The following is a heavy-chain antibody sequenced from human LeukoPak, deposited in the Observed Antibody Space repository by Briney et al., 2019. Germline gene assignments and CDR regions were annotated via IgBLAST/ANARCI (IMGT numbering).Heavy chain of an antibody. CDR3: ARPIFDYYDSSGYYDWFDP. CDR2: IYYSGST. J-gene: IGHJ5*02. V-gene: IGHV4-39*01. Sequence: SETLSLTCTVCGCSNSCRSCYWRWIRQPPGKGLEWIGSIYYSGSTYYNPSLKSRVTISVDTSKNQFSLKLSSVTAADTAVYYYARPIFDYYDSSGYYDWFDPWGQGTLVTVSS. D-gene: IGHD3-22*01. CDR1: GCSNSCRSCY.